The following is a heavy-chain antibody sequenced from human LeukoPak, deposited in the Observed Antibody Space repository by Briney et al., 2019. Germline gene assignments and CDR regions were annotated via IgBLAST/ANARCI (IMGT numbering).Heavy chain of an antibody. Sequence: GGSLRLSCAASGFTFSSYWMHWVRQAPGKGLVWVSRINGDGSSTAYADSVKGRFTISRDNAKNTLYLQMNSLTAEDTAVYYCASGPPWYFDLWGRGTLVTVSS. CDR3: ASGPPWYFDL. CDR2: INGDGSST. J-gene: IGHJ2*01. V-gene: IGHV3-74*01. CDR1: GFTFSSYW.